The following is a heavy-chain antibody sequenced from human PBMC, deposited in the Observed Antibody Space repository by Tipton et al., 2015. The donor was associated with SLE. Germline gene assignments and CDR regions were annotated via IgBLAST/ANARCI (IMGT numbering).Heavy chain of an antibody. CDR1: GFTFSSYA. V-gene: IGHV3-23*01. CDR2: ISGSGGSK. Sequence: SLRLSCAASGFTFSSYAMSWVRQAPGKGLEWVSAISGSGGSKYYADSVKGRFTISRDNSKNTLYLQMSSLRAEDTSVYYCAKDPFVDYWGQGTLVTVSS. J-gene: IGHJ4*02. CDR3: AKDPFVDY. D-gene: IGHD3-10*01.